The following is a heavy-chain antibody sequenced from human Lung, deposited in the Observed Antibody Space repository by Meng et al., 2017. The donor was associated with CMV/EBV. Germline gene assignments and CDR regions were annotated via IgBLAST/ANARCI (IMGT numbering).Heavy chain of an antibody. Sequence: QGQLQGSGPGLVKPSGTPSLTCGVSGGSISSSNWWSWVRQPPGKGLEWIGEIYHSGSTNYNPSLKSRVTISVDKSKNQFSLKLSSVTAADTAVYYCARVVTALWGYYFDYWGQGTLVTVSS. V-gene: IGHV4-4*02. D-gene: IGHD2-21*02. CDR1: GGSISSSNW. J-gene: IGHJ4*02. CDR2: IYHSGST. CDR3: ARVVTALWGYYFDY.